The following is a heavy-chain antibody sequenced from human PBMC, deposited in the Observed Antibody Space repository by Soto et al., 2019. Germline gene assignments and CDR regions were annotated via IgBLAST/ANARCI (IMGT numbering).Heavy chain of an antibody. V-gene: IGHV4-59*01. CDR3: ARRGGFGELFAGGVDI. CDR2: IYYSGST. Sequence: SETLSLTCTVSGGSISSYYWSWIRQPPGKGLEWIGYIYYSGSTNYNPSLKSRVTISVDTSKNQFSLKLSSVTAADTAVYYCARRGGFGELFAGGVDIWGQGTMVTVSS. CDR1: GGSISSYY. J-gene: IGHJ3*02. D-gene: IGHD3-10*01.